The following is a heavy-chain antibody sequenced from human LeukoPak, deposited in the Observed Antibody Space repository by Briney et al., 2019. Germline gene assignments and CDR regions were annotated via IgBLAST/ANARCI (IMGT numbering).Heavy chain of an antibody. D-gene: IGHD3-10*01. CDR3: ARDRGSGIAQHYNWFDP. CDR1: GGSISSYY. CDR2: IYTSGST. Sequence: PSETLSLTCTVSGGSISSYYWSWIRQPAGKGLEWIGRIYTSGSTNYNPSLKSRVTMSVDTSKNQFSLKLSSVTAADTAVYCCARDRGSGIAQHYNWFDPWGQGTLVTVSS. J-gene: IGHJ5*02. V-gene: IGHV4-4*07.